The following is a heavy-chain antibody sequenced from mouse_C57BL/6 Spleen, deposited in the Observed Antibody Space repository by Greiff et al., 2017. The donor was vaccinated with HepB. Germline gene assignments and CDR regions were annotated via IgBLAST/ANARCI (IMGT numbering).Heavy chain of an antibody. V-gene: IGHV5-6-3*01. J-gene: IGHJ2*01. Sequence: EVMLVESGGGLVQPGGSLKLSCAASGFTFSSYGMSWVRQTPDKRLELVATINSNGGSTYYPDSVKGRFTISRDNAKNTLYLQMRSLKSEGTAMYYCARMARTINWGQGTTLTVSS. CDR3: ARMARTIN. CDR1: GFTFSSYG. CDR2: INSNGGST.